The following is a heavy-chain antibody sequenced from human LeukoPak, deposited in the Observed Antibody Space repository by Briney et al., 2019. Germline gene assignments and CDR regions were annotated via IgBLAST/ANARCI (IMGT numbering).Heavy chain of an antibody. D-gene: IGHD4-17*01. J-gene: IGHJ3*02. CDR1: DDSFSSHY. V-gene: IGHV4-59*11. CDR2: ISYIGTT. CDR3: ARDLVTVTKGFDI. Sequence: SETLSLACAVSDDSFSSHYWTWIRQPPGKGLEWIGYISYIGTTNYNPSLKSRVTLSIDTSKNQFSLKLRSVTAADTAVYYCARDLVTVTKGFDIWGQGTMVSVSS.